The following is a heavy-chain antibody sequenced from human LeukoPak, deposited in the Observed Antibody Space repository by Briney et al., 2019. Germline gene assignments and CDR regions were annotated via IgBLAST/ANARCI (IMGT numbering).Heavy chain of an antibody. CDR1: GFTFSDYY. CDR3: AKDIITMIVVVITTDAFDI. V-gene: IGHV3-23*01. CDR2: ISASGGST. Sequence: PGGSLRLSCAASGFTFSDYYMSWIRQAPGKGLEWVSAISASGGSTYYADSVKGRFTISRDNSKSTLYLQMNSLRAEDTAVYYCAKDIITMIVVVITTDAFDIWGQGTMVTVSS. D-gene: IGHD3-22*01. J-gene: IGHJ3*02.